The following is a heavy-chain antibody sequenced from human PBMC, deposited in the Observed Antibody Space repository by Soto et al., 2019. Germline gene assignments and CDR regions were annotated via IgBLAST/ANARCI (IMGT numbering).Heavy chain of an antibody. CDR3: ARGLEDDDPYYYYYMDV. D-gene: IGHD1-1*01. CDR2: MNPNSGNT. CDR1: GYTFTSYD. Sequence: ASVKVSCKASGYTFTSYDINWVRQATGQGLEWMGWMNPNSGNTGYAQKFQGRVTMTRNTSISTAYMELSSLRSEDTAVYYCARGLEDDDPYYYYYMDVWGKGTTVTVSS. V-gene: IGHV1-8*01. J-gene: IGHJ6*03.